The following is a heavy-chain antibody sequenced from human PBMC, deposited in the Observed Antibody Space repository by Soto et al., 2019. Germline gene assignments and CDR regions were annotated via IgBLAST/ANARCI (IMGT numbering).Heavy chain of an antibody. CDR3: AIGLYYYDSSGYWGY. D-gene: IGHD3-22*01. CDR1: GFTFSSYS. CDR2: ISSSSSTI. V-gene: IGHV3-48*02. J-gene: IGHJ4*02. Sequence: EVQLVESGGGLVQPGGSLRLSCAASGFTFSSYSMNWVRQAPGKWLEWVSYISSSSSTIYYADSVKGRFTISIDNAKNSLYLQMNSLRDEDRAVYYCAIGLYYYDSSGYWGYWGQGTLVTVSS.